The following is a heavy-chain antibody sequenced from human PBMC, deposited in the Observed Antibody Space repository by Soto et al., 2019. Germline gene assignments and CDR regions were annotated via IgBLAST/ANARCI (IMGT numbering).Heavy chain of an antibody. Sequence: QVQLQESGPGLVKPSGTLSLTCAVSGVSISTDYWWSWVRQPPGKGLEWIGEIYHSGSTNYNPSLKSRVTISVDRSQNQFSLALSSVTDADTAVYYCARDTHWGMGNWGQGTLVTVSS. V-gene: IGHV4-4*02. J-gene: IGHJ4*02. CDR1: GVSISTDYW. CDR3: ARDTHWGMGN. CDR2: IYHSGST. D-gene: IGHD7-27*01.